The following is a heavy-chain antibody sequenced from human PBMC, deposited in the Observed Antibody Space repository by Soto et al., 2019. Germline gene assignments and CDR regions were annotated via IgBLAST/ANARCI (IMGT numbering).Heavy chain of an antibody. D-gene: IGHD6-19*01. CDR1: GFTFSSHA. V-gene: IGHV3-64D*06. CDR2: ISRKGDNT. J-gene: IGHJ4*02. Sequence: GGSLRLSCSASGFTFSSHAMHWVRQAPGKGLEYLSAISRKGDNTYYADSVKGRFTISRDNSKNALYLQMSSVRTEDTGVYYCVRVIYDSGWYGFYFEYWGQGTLVTV. CDR3: VRVIYDSGWYGFYFEY.